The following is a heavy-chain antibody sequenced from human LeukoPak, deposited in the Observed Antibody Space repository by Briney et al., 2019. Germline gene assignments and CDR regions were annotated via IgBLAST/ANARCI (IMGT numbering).Heavy chain of an antibody. J-gene: IGHJ4*02. CDR3: ASSLGLPNDY. CDR2: IIPIFGTA. CDR1: GYTFTGYY. Sequence: GASVKVSCKASGYTFTGYYMHWVRQAPGQGLEWMGGIIPIFGTANYAQKFQGRVTITADESTSTAYMELSSLRSEDTAVYYCASSLGLPNDYWGQGTLVTVSS. D-gene: IGHD5-12*01. V-gene: IGHV1-69*13.